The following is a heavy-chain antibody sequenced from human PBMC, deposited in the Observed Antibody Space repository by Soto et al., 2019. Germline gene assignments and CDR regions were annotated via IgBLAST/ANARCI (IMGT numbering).Heavy chain of an antibody. J-gene: IGHJ4*02. CDR2: ISRSSSVI. Sequence: EVQLLESGGDLVQPGGSLRLSCVASGFDFSNYAVTWVRQAQGKGLEWVSSISRSSSVIYYADSVKGRFIISRDNSKTTLYLQMNSLRAEDTARYYCAKDPNGDYIGAFDDWGQGTLVTVSS. V-gene: IGHV3-23*01. CDR3: AKDPNGDYIGAFDD. CDR1: GFDFSNYA. D-gene: IGHD4-17*01.